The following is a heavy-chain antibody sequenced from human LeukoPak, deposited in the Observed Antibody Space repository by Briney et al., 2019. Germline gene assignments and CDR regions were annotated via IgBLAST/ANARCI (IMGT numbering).Heavy chain of an antibody. J-gene: IGHJ4*02. D-gene: IGHD3-22*01. CDR1: GYTFTSYG. Sequence: GASVKVSCKASGYTFTSYGISWVRQAPGQGLEWMGWISAYNGNTNYAQKLQGRVTMTTDTSTSTAYMELRSLRSDDTAVYYCARAIYYYYDSSGYPLGYWGQGTLVTVSS. V-gene: IGHV1-18*01. CDR3: ARAIYYYYDSSGYPLGY. CDR2: ISAYNGNT.